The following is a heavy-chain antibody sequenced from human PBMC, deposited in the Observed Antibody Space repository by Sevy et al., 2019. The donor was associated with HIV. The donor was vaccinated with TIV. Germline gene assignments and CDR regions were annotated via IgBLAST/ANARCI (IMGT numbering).Heavy chain of an antibody. CDR2: ISASGYSI. D-gene: IGHD3-22*01. CDR1: GIAFSSYA. V-gene: IGHV3-23*01. J-gene: IGHJ4*02. CDR3: AKDFSDVYYYDTNAAVDY. Sequence: GGSLRLSCAASGIAFSSYAMFWVRQAPGKGLEWVSSISASGYSIYYADSVKGRFILSRDNSRNTVDPQMNSLRADDTAVYYCAKDFSDVYYYDTNAAVDYWGQGTLVTVSS.